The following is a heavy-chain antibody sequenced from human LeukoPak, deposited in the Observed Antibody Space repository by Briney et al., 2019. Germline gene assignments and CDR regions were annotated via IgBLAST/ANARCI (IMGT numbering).Heavy chain of an antibody. Sequence: SETLSLTCTVSGGSISSYYWSWIRQPPGKGLEWIGYIYYSGSTNYNPSLKSRVTISVDTSKNQFSLKLSSETAADTAVYYCAGTPVDTAMVTTFDYWGQGTLVTVSS. CDR2: IYYSGST. CDR3: AGTPVDTAMVTTFDY. V-gene: IGHV4-59*08. CDR1: GGSISSYY. D-gene: IGHD5-18*01. J-gene: IGHJ4*02.